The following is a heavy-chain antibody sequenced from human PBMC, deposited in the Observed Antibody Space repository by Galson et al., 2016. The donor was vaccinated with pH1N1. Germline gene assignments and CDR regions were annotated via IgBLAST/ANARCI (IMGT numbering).Heavy chain of an antibody. V-gene: IGHV4-61*10. J-gene: IGHJ2*01. Sequence: SETLSLTCAVSGGSVSSPDYYLNWIRQPAGKGLEYIGRISSSGSTNYNPSLKSRVIMSVDMAKNQFSLNLNSVTAADTAVYYCARSTVTTFSDLWGRGTLVTVSS. CDR2: ISSSGST. D-gene: IGHD4-17*01. CDR1: GGSVSSPDYY. CDR3: ARSTVTTFSDL.